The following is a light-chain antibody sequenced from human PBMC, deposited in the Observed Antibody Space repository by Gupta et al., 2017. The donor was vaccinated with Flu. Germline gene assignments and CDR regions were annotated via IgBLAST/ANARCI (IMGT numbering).Light chain of an antibody. V-gene: IGLV3-21*02. CDR2: DDR. J-gene: IGLJ2*01. CDR3: QVWDSSNDHVV. CDR1: KIGLKI. Sequence: SYVLTQPPAVSVAPGQTARITCGGTKIGLKIVHWYQQKPGQAPVLVVHDDRDRPSGIPERFSGSNSGNTATLIISRVEAGDEADYTCQVWDSSNDHVVFGGGTTLTVL.